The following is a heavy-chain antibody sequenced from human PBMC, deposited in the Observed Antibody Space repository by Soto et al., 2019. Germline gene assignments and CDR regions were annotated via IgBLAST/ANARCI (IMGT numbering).Heavy chain of an antibody. V-gene: IGHV1-3*01. CDR3: VRSLSGQQWLVPNY. Sequence: GASVKVSCKASGYTFTNYVMHWVRQAPGQMLEWMGWINVGNDNTKYSQNFQGRVTITRDTSASTAYMELSSLRSEDTAVYYCVRSLSGQQWLVPNYWGQGTLVTVPQ. CDR2: INVGNDNT. J-gene: IGHJ4*02. CDR1: GYTFTNYV. D-gene: IGHD6-19*01.